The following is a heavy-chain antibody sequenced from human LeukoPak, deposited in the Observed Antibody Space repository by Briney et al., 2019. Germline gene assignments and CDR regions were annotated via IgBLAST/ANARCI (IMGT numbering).Heavy chain of an antibody. J-gene: IGHJ5*02. D-gene: IGHD2-8*01. CDR1: GGTFSSYA. CDR3: ARGLVCTQGPWFDP. V-gene: IGHV1-69*04. Sequence: GSSVKVSCKASGGTFSSYAISWVRQAPGQGLEWMGRIIPILGIANYAQKFQGRVTITADKSTSTAYMELSSLRSEDTAVYYCARGLVCTQGPWFDPWGQGNLGTVSS. CDR2: IIPILGIA.